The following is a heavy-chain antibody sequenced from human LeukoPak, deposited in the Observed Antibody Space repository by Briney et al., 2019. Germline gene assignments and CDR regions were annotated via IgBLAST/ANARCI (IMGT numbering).Heavy chain of an antibody. V-gene: IGHV3-74*01. CDR1: GFTFSSYW. CDR3: ATSSIALAGTVDY. D-gene: IGHD6-19*01. J-gene: IGHJ4*02. Sequence: GGSLRLSCAASGFTFSSYWMHWVRQAPGKGLVWVSRINSDGTSTRYADSVKGRFTISRDNAKSSLFLQMNSLRDEDTAVYYCATSSIALAGTVDYWGQGTLVTVSS. CDR2: INSDGTST.